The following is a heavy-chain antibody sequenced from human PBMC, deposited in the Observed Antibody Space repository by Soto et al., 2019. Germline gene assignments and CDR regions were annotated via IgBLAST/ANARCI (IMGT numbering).Heavy chain of an antibody. D-gene: IGHD5-12*01. Sequence: EVQLVESGGGLEKPGGSLRLSCAGSGFTFSKVWMSWIRQAPGRGLEWVGRIKSATDGGITDYTAHVDGRFTISRDDSKDTLYLQMNSLKAEDTAIYYCMTEATGHWGQGTLVTVSS. V-gene: IGHV3-15*01. CDR3: MTEATGH. CDR1: GFTFSKVW. J-gene: IGHJ1*01. CDR2: IKSATDGGIT.